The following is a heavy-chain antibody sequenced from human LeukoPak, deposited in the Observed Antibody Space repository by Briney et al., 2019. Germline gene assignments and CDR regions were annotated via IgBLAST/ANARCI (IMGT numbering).Heavy chain of an antibody. Sequence: PSETLSLTCTVSGGSISSYYWSWIRQPPGKGLEWIGYIYYSGSANYNPSLKSRVTISVDTSENQFSLKLSSVTAADTAVYYCARVMDYDFWSGYYTGYFDYWGQGTLVTVSS. CDR3: ARVMDYDFWSGYYTGYFDY. V-gene: IGHV4-59*01. CDR1: GGSISSYY. D-gene: IGHD3-3*01. CDR2: IYYSGSA. J-gene: IGHJ4*02.